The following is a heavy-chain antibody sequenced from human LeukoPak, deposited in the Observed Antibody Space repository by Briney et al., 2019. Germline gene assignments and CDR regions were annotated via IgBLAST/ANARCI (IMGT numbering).Heavy chain of an antibody. D-gene: IGHD4-17*01. CDR1: GFTFSNYA. V-gene: IGHV3-23*01. Sequence: GGSLRLSCAASGFTFSNYAMNWVRQAPGKGLEWVSVISDSGGSTHYADSVKGRFTFSRDNSKNTLYLQMNSLRAEDTAVYYCARDRGYGDYSINYWGQGTLVTVSS. J-gene: IGHJ4*02. CDR3: ARDRGYGDYSINY. CDR2: ISDSGGST.